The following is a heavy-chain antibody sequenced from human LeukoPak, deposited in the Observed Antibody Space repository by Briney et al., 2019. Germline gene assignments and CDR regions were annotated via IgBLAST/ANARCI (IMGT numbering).Heavy chain of an antibody. V-gene: IGHV3-64D*09. CDR3: VRGYSFGPYGMDV. D-gene: IGHD2-15*01. CDR1: GFPSSSYA. CDR2: ISDSGGST. Sequence: GGSLRLSCSASGFPSSSYAMHWVRQAPGKGLEYVSAISDSGGSTYYADSVKGRFTISRDNSKNTLYLQMSSLRAEDAAVYFCVRGYSFGPYGMDVWGQGTTVTVSS. J-gene: IGHJ6*02.